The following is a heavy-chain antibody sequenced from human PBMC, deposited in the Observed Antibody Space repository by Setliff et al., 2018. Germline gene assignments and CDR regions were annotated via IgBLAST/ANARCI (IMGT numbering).Heavy chain of an antibody. J-gene: IGHJ6*03. D-gene: IGHD6-19*01. CDR3: ARASSGWYSAYYYYMDV. V-gene: IGHV4-38-2*01. CDR2: IHHSGKA. Sequence: LSLTCAVSGFSISSGYYWGWIRQPPGKGLEWIVNIHHSGKAYYNPSLKSRVTMSVDTTKNQFSLKLTSVTAADTAVYYCARASSGWYSAYYYYMDVWGKGTTVTVSS. CDR1: GFSISSGYY.